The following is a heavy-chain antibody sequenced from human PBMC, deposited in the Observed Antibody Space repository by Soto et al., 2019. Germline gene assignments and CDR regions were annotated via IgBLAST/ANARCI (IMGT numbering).Heavy chain of an antibody. D-gene: IGHD3-22*01. CDR3: ARDGSLTYASTGYIFDY. Sequence: QVQLQESGPGLVKPSQTLSLTCTVSGGSISSADYYWSWIRQPPGKGLEWIGYIYYTGSTYYNPSHMSRVTIAADRSKNQSSLNVSSVTAADTAVYYCARDGSLTYASTGYIFDYWGQGILVTVSS. CDR1: GGSISSADYY. V-gene: IGHV4-30-4*01. J-gene: IGHJ4*02. CDR2: IYYTGST.